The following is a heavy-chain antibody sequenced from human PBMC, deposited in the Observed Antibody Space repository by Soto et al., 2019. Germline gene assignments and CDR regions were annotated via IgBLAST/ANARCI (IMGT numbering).Heavy chain of an antibody. J-gene: IGHJ4*02. Sequence: QITLKESGPTLVKPTQTLTLTCTFSGFSLSTIGVGVGWIRQPPGKALEWLALIYWDDDKSYSPSLKSRLTITKDTSKNQVVLTMTNMDPVDTATYYCGHAIYGSGKLDYWGQGTLVTVSS. CDR1: GFSLSTIGVG. V-gene: IGHV2-5*02. CDR3: GHAIYGSGKLDY. D-gene: IGHD3-10*01. CDR2: IYWDDDK.